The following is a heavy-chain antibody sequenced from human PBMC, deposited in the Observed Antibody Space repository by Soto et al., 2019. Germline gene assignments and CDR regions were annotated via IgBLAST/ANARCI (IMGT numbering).Heavy chain of an antibody. CDR3: AKGSFWSXYYTGIVYYYGMDV. CDR2: ISGSGGST. Sequence: GGSLRLSCAASGFTFSSYAMSRVRQAPGKGLEWVSAISGSGGSTYYADSVKGRFTISRDNSKNTLYLQMNSRRAEDTAVYYCAKGSFWSXYYTGIVYYYGMDVWGQGTTVTVSS. CDR1: GFTFSSYA. D-gene: IGHD3-3*01. J-gene: IGHJ6*02. V-gene: IGHV3-23*01.